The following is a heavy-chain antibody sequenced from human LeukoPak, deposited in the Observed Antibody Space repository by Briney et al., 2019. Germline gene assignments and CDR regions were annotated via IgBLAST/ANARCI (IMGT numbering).Heavy chain of an antibody. CDR1: GGTFSSYA. Sequence: GASVKVSCKASGGTFSSYAISWARQAPGQGLEWMGGFIPIFGTANYAQKFQGRVTITTDESTSTAYMELSSLRSEDTAVYYCARVGGYDTFNWFDPWGQGTLVTVSS. D-gene: IGHD5-12*01. CDR2: FIPIFGTA. CDR3: ARVGGYDTFNWFDP. J-gene: IGHJ5*02. V-gene: IGHV1-69*05.